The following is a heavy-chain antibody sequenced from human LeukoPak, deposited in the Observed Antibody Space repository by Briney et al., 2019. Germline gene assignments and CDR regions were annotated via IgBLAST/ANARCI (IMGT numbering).Heavy chain of an antibody. CDR2: ISSSSSYI. V-gene: IGHV3-21*01. D-gene: IGHD3-10*01. CDR3: ARDRGFGDLIAFDI. Sequence: GSLRLSCAASGFTFSSYSMNWVRQAPGKGLEWVSSISSSSSYIYYADSVKGRFTISRDNAKNSLYLQMNSLRAEDTAVYYCARDRGFGDLIAFDIWGQGTMVTVSS. CDR1: GFTFSSYS. J-gene: IGHJ3*02.